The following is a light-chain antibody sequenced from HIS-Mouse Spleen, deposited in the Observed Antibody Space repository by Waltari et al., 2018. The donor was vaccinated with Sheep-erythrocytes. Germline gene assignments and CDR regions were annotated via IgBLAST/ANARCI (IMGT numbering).Light chain of an antibody. J-gene: IGKJ4*01. CDR3: QQYYSTLT. CDR1: QSVLYRSNNKNY. CDR2: WAS. V-gene: IGKV4-1*01. Sequence: DIVMTQSPDSLAVSLGERATINCKSSQSVLYRSNNKNYLAWYQQKPGQPPKLLIYWASTRESGVPDRFSGSGSGTDFTLTISSLQAEDVAVYYCQQYYSTLTFGGGTK.